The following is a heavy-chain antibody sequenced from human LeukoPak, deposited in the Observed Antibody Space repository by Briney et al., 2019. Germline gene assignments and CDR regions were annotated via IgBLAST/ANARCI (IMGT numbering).Heavy chain of an antibody. V-gene: IGHV3-21*01. CDR1: GFTFNNYN. Sequence: GGSLRLSCAASGFTFNNYNMNWVRQAPGKGLEWVSSISSISSSYIYYADSVKGRFTISRDNARNSLYLQMNSLRAEDTAVYYCARDKNHGDSYFAYWGQGILVTVSS. CDR2: ISSISSSYI. CDR3: ARDKNHGDSYFAY. D-gene: IGHD4-17*01. J-gene: IGHJ4*02.